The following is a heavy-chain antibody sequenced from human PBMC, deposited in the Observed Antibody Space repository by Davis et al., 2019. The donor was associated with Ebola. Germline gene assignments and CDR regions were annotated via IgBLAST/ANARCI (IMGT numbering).Heavy chain of an antibody. CDR3: ARQGTVTSPSFDY. CDR1: GGSITNSY. CDR2: LSNSGTT. V-gene: IGHV4-59*08. Sequence: MPSETLSLTCSVSGGSITNSYWSWIRQPPGKGLEWIGFLSNSGTTNYNPSLKSRVTMSVEPSKNQLSLRLTSVTAADTAVYYCARQGTVTSPSFDYWGQGTLVVVSS. J-gene: IGHJ4*02. D-gene: IGHD4-17*01.